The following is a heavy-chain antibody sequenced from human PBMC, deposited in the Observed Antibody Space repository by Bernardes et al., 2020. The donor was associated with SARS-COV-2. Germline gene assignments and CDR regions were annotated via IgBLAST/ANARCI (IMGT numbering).Heavy chain of an antibody. J-gene: IGHJ4*02. CDR2: ISPKSGAT. D-gene: IGHD2-21*01. V-gene: IGHV1-2*02. CDR1: GYTFSDYY. Sequence: ASVKVSFTASGYTFSDYYIHWLRQAPGQGLEWMGWISPKSGATNHAQKLQGRVTMTRDTSISTDYMELNRLTSDDTAVYYCARTFYYDRGGDSLFDLWGQGTPVTVSS. CDR3: ARTFYYDRGGDSLFDL.